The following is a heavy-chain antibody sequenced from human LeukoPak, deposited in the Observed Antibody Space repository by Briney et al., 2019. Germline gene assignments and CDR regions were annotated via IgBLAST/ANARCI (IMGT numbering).Heavy chain of an antibody. V-gene: IGHV4-38-2*02. Sequence: SETLSLTCIVSGYSISSGYYWGWIRQPPGKGLEWIGSIYHSGSTYYNPSLKGRVTISVDTSKNQFSLKLSSVTAADTAVYYCARDLVGYCSGGSCSQHWGQGTLVTVSS. D-gene: IGHD2-15*01. CDR3: ARDLVGYCSGGSCSQH. CDR2: IYHSGST. CDR1: GYSISSGYY. J-gene: IGHJ1*01.